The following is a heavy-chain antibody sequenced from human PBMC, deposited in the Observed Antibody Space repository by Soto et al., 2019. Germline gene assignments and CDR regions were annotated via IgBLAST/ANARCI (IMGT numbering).Heavy chain of an antibody. CDR1: GFTFSNAW. Sequence: EVQLVESGGGLVKPGGSLRLSCAASGFTFSNAWMNWVRQAPGKGLEWVGRIKSKTDGGTTDYAAPVKGRFTISRDDSKNTLYLQMNSLKTEDTAVYYCTTYLGRFVLDDILTGWGQGTLVTVSS. V-gene: IGHV3-15*07. J-gene: IGHJ4*02. CDR3: TTYLGRFVLDDILTG. D-gene: IGHD3-9*01. CDR2: IKSKTDGGTT.